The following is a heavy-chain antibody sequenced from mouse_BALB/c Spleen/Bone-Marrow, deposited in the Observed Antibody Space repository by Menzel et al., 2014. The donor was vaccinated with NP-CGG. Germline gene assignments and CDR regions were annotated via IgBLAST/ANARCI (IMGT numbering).Heavy chain of an antibody. CDR3: ARGTTVVGDY. V-gene: IGHV1-14*01. CDR2: INPFNDGI. D-gene: IGHD1-1*01. Sequence: VQLQQSGPELVKPGASVKMSCMASGYTFTSYVMHWVEQKPGQGLEWIGYINPFNDGIEYNEKFKVKATLTSDKSSSTAYMELSSLTSEDSAVYYCARGTTVVGDYWGQGTTLTVSS. J-gene: IGHJ2*01. CDR1: GYTFTSYV.